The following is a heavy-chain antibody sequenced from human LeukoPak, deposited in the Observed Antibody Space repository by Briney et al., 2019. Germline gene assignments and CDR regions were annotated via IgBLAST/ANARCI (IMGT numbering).Heavy chain of an antibody. Sequence: SETLSLTCTVSGGSIGSSSYYWGWIRQPPGKGLEWIGSIYHSGSSYYNPSLKSRVTISVDTAKNQFSLKLRSVTAADTAVYYCARTTEGYCRSTSYSWCYYYYMDVWGKGTTVTVSS. J-gene: IGHJ6*03. V-gene: IGHV4-39*07. D-gene: IGHD2-2*01. CDR1: GGSIGSSSYY. CDR2: IYHSGSS. CDR3: ARTTEGYCRSTSYSWCYYYYMDV.